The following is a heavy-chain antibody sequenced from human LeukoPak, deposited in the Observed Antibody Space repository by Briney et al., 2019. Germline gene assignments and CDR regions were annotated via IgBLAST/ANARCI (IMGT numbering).Heavy chain of an antibody. CDR1: GGTFSSYT. D-gene: IGHD4-17*01. J-gene: IGHJ1*01. CDR2: IIPILGIA. CDR3: ARDISYDYGDYEVSYFQH. V-gene: IGHV1-69*04. Sequence: SVKVPCKASGGTFSSYTISWVRQAPGQGLEWMGRIIPILGIANYAQKFQGRVTITADKSTSTAYMELSSLRSEDTAVYYCARDISYDYGDYEVSYFQHWGQGTLVTVSS.